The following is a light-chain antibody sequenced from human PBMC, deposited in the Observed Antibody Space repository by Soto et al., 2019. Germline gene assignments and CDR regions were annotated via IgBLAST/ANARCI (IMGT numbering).Light chain of an antibody. J-gene: IGKJ3*01. CDR3: QQTHSLPLS. Sequence: IQMTQSPSSVSESLGDGVTMXXRASQGVGGWLAWYQQKPGKVPKLXIYATPSLHSGVPSRFSGSGSGTDFTLSISSLQPEDFATYYCQQTHSLPLSFGPGTKVDNK. CDR2: ATP. CDR1: QGVGGW. V-gene: IGKV1-12*01.